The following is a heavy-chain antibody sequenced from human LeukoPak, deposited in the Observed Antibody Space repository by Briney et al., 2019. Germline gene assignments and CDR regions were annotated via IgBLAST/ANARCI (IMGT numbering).Heavy chain of an antibody. J-gene: IGHJ4*02. D-gene: IGHD1-26*01. CDR3: ARDVGGSDY. V-gene: IGHV3-21*01. CDR1: GGSISSYY. CDR2: ISSSSTYI. Sequence: PSETLSLTCTVSGGSISSYYWSWIRQPPGKGLEWVSCISSSSTYIYYADSVKGRFTISRDNAKNSLYLQMNSVRAEDTAVYYCARDVGGSDYWGQGTLVTVSS.